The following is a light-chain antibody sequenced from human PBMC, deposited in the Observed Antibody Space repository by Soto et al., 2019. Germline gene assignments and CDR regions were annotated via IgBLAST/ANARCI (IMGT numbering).Light chain of an antibody. Sequence: DIQMTQSPSTLSASVGDRVTITCRASQSISSWLAWFQQKPGKAHKLLIYDAYTLESGVQSRFNGSGSGTEFTLTIRNMQPDEFATDYCQQSNSYPWPFGQGTKVDIK. J-gene: IGKJ1*01. CDR2: DAY. CDR3: QQSNSYPWP. V-gene: IGKV1-5*01. CDR1: QSISSW.